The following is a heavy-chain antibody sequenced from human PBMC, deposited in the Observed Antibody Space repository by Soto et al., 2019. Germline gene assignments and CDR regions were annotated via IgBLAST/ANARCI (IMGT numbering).Heavy chain of an antibody. Sequence: EVQLLESGGGLVQPGGSLRLSCAGTGFTFSSYGMSWVRQAPGKGLEWVSTIRGSAGNANYADSVKGRLTISRDDSTNTVHLQMNSLRPDDTAVYYCAKHLWFGESVFDPWGQGTLVVVSS. CDR1: GFTFSSYG. J-gene: IGHJ5*02. V-gene: IGHV3-23*01. CDR3: AKHLWFGESVFDP. D-gene: IGHD3-10*01. CDR2: IRGSAGNA.